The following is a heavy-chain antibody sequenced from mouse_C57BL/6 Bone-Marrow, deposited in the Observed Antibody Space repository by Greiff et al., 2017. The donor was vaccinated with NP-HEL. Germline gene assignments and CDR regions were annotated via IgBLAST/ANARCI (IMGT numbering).Heavy chain of an antibody. Sequence: VQLQQSGAELVRPGASVKLSCTASGFNIKDDYMHWVKQRPEQGLEWIGWIDPENGDTEYASKFQGKATITADTSSNTAYLQLSSLTSEDTAVYYCTTGILRYAMDYWGQGTSVTVSS. J-gene: IGHJ4*01. CDR2: IDPENGDT. CDR3: TTGILRYAMDY. D-gene: IGHD1-1*01. CDR1: GFNIKDDY. V-gene: IGHV14-4*01.